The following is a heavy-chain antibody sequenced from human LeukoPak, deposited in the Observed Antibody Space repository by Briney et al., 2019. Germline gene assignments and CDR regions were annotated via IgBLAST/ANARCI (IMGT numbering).Heavy chain of an antibody. CDR1: GGSIRSSSYY. CDR3: ARPVRCSATTCTGPFDY. D-gene: IGHD6-19*01. V-gene: IGHV4-39*07. J-gene: IGHJ4*02. CDR2: IYYSGNT. Sequence: SETLSLTCSVSGGSIRSSSYYWGWIRQPPGKGLEWIGTIYYSGNTYYNPSLKSRVTISVDTSKNQFSLRLTSVTASDTAVYYCARPVRCSATTCTGPFDYWGQGTLVTVSS.